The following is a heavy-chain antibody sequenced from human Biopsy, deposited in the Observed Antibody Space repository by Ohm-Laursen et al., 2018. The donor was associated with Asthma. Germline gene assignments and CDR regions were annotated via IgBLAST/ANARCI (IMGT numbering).Heavy chain of an antibody. J-gene: IGHJ6*02. Sequence: SSVKVSCKASGDSFSIYTYSWVRQAPGQGLEWMGGLSPMIGRANYAQKFQGRVTISADRSTSTAYIELSSLTIEDTAVYYCARAVTILQEWSGGMDVWGQGTTVTVSS. CDR2: LSPMIGRA. CDR3: ARAVTILQEWSGGMDV. D-gene: IGHD3-3*01. V-gene: IGHV1-69*06. CDR1: GDSFSIYT.